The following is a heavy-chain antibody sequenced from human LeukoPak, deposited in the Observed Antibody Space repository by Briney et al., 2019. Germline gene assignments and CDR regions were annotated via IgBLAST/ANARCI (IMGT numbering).Heavy chain of an antibody. J-gene: IGHJ4*02. CDR1: GITFSIFG. CDR2: ISYDGSNK. V-gene: IGHV3-30*18. D-gene: IGHD6-13*01. CDR3: AKDYSSSWWFHY. Sequence: GGSLRLSCAVSGITFSIFGMHWVCQAPGKGLEWVAYISYDGSNKYLTDSVKGRFTISRDNSKNTLYLQMNSLRAEDTAVYYCAKDYSSSWWFHYWGQGTLVTVSS.